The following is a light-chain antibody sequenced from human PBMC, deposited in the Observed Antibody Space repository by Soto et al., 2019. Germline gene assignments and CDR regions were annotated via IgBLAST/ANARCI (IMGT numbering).Light chain of an antibody. J-gene: IGLJ2*01. Sequence: QSALTQPPSSSGSPGQSVTISCTGTSSDVGGYNHVSWYQQHPGKAPKLMIYDVSKRPSAVPDRFSGSKSGNTASLTVSGLQAEDEADYYCSSYAGSITVVFGGGTKLTVL. V-gene: IGLV2-8*01. CDR1: SSDVGGYNH. CDR2: DVS. CDR3: SSYAGSITVV.